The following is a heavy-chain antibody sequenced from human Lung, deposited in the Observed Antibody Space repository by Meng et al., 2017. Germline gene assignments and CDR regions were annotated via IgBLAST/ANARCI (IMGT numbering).Heavy chain of an antibody. CDR1: GGSITSSTW. Sequence: QVRLQESGPGLGKPSGTLSLTCAVSGGSITSSTWWSWVRQTPGKGLEWFGEIFHSGSTNYNPPLENRVTISVDKSKNQFSLKVYSVTAADTATYYCARFDISSSGRGDYWGQGILVTVSS. CDR3: ARFDISSSGRGDY. CDR2: IFHSGST. D-gene: IGHD1-26*01. V-gene: IGHV4-4*02. J-gene: IGHJ4*02.